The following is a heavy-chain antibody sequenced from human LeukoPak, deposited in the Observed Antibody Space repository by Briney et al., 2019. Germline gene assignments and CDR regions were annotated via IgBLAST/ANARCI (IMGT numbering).Heavy chain of an antibody. J-gene: IGHJ4*02. Sequence: SETLSLTCTVSGGSISSYYWSWIRQPPGKGLEWIGYIYYSGSTNYNPSLKSRVTISVDTSKNQFSLKLSSVTAADTAVYYCARYAFNYYDSSGSLDYWGRGTLVTVSS. CDR2: IYYSGST. D-gene: IGHD3-22*01. CDR1: GGSISSYY. V-gene: IGHV4-59*08. CDR3: ARYAFNYYDSSGSLDY.